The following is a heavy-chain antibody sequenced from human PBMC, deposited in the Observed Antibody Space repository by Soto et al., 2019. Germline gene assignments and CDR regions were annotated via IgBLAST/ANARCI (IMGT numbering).Heavy chain of an antibody. D-gene: IGHD6-6*01. J-gene: IGHJ6*02. CDR1: GGSFSGYY. CDR2: INHSGST. CDR3: ARDIAARRGYYYYGMDV. Sequence: LSLTCAVYGGSFSGYYWSWIRQPPGKGLEWIGEINHSGSTNYNPSLKSRVTISVGTSKNQFSLKLSSVTAADTAVYYCARDIAARRGYYYYGMDVCRQGTTVTVSS. V-gene: IGHV4-34*01.